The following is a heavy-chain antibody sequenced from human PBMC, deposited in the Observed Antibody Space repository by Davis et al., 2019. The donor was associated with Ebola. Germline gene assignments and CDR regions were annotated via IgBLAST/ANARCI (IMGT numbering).Heavy chain of an antibody. Sequence: GESLKISCAASGFPFDDYGMSWVRQAPGKGLEWVSGINWNGGSTGYADSVKGRFTISRDNAKNSLYLQMNSLRAEDTALYHCVSSSGYWGQGTLVTVS. J-gene: IGHJ4*02. V-gene: IGHV3-20*01. CDR2: INWNGGST. CDR3: VSSSGY. CDR1: GFPFDDYG. D-gene: IGHD6-6*01.